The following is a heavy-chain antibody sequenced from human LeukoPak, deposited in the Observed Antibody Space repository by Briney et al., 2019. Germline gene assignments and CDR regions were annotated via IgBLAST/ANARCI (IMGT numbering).Heavy chain of an antibody. V-gene: IGHV4-39*07. J-gene: IGHJ4*02. Sequence: SETLSLTCTVSGGSISSSSYYWGWIRQPPGKGLEWIGEINHSGSTNYNPSLKSRVTISVDTSKNQFSLKLSSVTAADTAVYYCARPRRIAAAGRGGFDYWGQGTLVTVSS. D-gene: IGHD6-13*01. CDR1: GGSISSSSYY. CDR3: ARPRRIAAAGRGGFDY. CDR2: INHSGST.